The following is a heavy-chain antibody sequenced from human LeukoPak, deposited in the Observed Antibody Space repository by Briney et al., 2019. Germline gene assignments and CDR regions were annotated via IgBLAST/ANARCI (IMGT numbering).Heavy chain of an antibody. CDR1: GCTFTGYY. CDR2: INPNSGGT. Sequence: ASVKVSCKASGCTFTGYYMHWVRQAPGQGLEWMGWINPNSGGTNYAQKFQGRVTMTRDTSISTAYMELSRLRSDDTAVYYCARGQDTAMVSYYYYYGMDVWGQGTTVTVSS. CDR3: ARGQDTAMVSYYYYYGMDV. J-gene: IGHJ6*02. V-gene: IGHV1-2*02. D-gene: IGHD5-18*01.